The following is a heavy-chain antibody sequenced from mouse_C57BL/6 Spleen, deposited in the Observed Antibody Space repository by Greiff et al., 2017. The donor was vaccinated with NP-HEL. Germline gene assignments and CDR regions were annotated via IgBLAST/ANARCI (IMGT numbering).Heavy chain of an antibody. CDR2: IYPGDGDT. V-gene: IGHV1-82*01. D-gene: IGHD1-1*01. J-gene: IGHJ3*01. Sequence: VQLQQSGPELVKPGASVKISCKASGYAFSSSWMKWVKQRPGKGLEWIGRIYPGDGDTNYNGKFKGKSTLTADKSSSTDYMQLSSLTSEDSAVCFCAYGSSPWFAYWGQGTLVTVSA. CDR1: GYAFSSSW. CDR3: AYGSSPWFAY.